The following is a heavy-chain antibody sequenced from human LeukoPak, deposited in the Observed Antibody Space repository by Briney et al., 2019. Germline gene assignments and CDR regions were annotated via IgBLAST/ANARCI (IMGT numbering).Heavy chain of an antibody. CDR1: GFTFSSYG. CDR3: AKEGYSSSWNADFDY. J-gene: IGHJ4*02. Sequence: PGGSLRLSCAASGFTFSSYGMHWVRQAPGKGLEWVSAISGSGGIAYYADSVKGRFTISRDNSKNTLYLQMNSLRAEDTAVYYCAKEGYSSSWNADFDYWGQGTLVIVSS. D-gene: IGHD6-13*01. V-gene: IGHV3-23*01. CDR2: ISGSGGIA.